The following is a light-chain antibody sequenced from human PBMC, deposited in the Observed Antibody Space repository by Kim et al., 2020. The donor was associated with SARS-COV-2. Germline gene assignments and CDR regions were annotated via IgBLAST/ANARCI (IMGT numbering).Light chain of an antibody. CDR2: DAA. CDR3: QRRSDWPLT. J-gene: IGKJ4*01. Sequence: LRPGERATLSCRARQSVSNYLAWYQRKPGQAPRLLIYDAANRATGIPARFSGSGSGTDFTLTIPSLEPEDFAVYYCQRRSDWPLTFGGGTKVDIK. CDR1: QSVSNY. V-gene: IGKV3-11*01.